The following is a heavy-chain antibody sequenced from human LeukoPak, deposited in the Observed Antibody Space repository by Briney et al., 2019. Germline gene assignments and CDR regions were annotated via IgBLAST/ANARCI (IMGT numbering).Heavy chain of an antibody. CDR1: GGSIGSSSYY. Sequence: SETQSLTCTVSGGSIGSSSYYWGWIRQPPGKGLEWIGSIYYSGSTYYNPSLKSRVTISVDTSKNQFSLKLSSVTAADTAVYYCARGKMTTVTTADAFDIWGQGTMVTVSS. CDR3: ARGKMTTVTTADAFDI. V-gene: IGHV4-39*07. J-gene: IGHJ3*02. CDR2: IYYSGST. D-gene: IGHD4-17*01.